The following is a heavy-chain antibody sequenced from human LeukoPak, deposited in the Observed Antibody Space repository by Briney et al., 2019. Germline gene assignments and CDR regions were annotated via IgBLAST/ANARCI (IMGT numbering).Heavy chain of an antibody. CDR3: ARGRQIYTYGDYFDY. V-gene: IGHV4-38-2*02. CDR1: GYSISSGYY. D-gene: IGHD5-18*01. CDR2: IYHSGST. Sequence: SETLSLTCTVSGYSISSGYYWGWIRQPPGKGLEWIGSIYHSGSTYYNPSLKSRVTISVDTSKNQFSLKLSSVTAADTAVYYCARGRQIYTYGDYFDYWDQGTLVTVSS. J-gene: IGHJ4*02.